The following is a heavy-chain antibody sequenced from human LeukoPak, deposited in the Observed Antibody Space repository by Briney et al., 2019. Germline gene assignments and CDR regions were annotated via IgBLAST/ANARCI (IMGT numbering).Heavy chain of an antibody. D-gene: IGHD3-3*01. J-gene: IGHJ5*02. CDR1: GYSFTSYW. CDR3: ARQGSLGYDFWSGYLAGSWFDP. V-gene: IGHV5-51*01. CDR2: IYPGDSDT. Sequence: GESLKISCKGSGYSFTSYWIGWVRQMPGKGLEWMGIIYPGDSDTRYSPSFQGQVTISADKSISTAYLQWSSLKASDTAMYYCARQGSLGYDFWSGYLAGSWFDPWGQGTLVTVSS.